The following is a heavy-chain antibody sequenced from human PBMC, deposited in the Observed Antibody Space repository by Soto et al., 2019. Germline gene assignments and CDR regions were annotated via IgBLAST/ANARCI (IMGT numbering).Heavy chain of an antibody. Sequence: ASVKVSCKASGYTFTSYGISWVRQAPGQGLEWMGWISAYNGNTNYAQKLQGRVTMTTDTSTSTAYMELRSLRSDDTAVYYCARVATVINYYYYMDVWGKGTTVTVSS. CDR3: ARVATVINYYYYMDV. CDR2: ISAYNGNT. J-gene: IGHJ6*03. D-gene: IGHD4-17*01. V-gene: IGHV1-18*01. CDR1: GYTFTSYG.